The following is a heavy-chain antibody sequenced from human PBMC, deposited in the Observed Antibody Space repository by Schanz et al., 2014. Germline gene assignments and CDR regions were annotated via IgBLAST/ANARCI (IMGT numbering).Heavy chain of an antibody. Sequence: QVQVIQSGPEVKKPGASVKVSCKASGYTFTNHYLHWVRQALGQGLEWLGWMNPNSGNPGFAQKFRGRVTMTRNTSMSTAYIELHILTSEDTAVYYCARGRTFDYWGQGTLVTVSS. J-gene: IGHJ4*02. CDR1: GYTFTNHY. CDR2: MNPNSGNP. V-gene: IGHV1-8*02. CDR3: ARGRTFDY.